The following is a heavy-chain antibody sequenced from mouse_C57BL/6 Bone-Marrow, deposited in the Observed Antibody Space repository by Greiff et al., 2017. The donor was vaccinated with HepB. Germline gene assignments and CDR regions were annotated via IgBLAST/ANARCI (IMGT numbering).Heavy chain of an antibody. D-gene: IGHD1-1*01. CDR1: GYTFTSYW. Sequence: VKLQQPGAELVKPGASVKLSCKASGYTFTSYWMHWVKQRPGQGREWIGMIHPNSGSTNYNEKFKSKATLTVDKSSSTAYMQLSSLTSEDSAVYYCGDYGNWFAYWGQGTLVTVSA. V-gene: IGHV1-64*01. CDR3: GDYGNWFAY. CDR2: IHPNSGST. J-gene: IGHJ3*01.